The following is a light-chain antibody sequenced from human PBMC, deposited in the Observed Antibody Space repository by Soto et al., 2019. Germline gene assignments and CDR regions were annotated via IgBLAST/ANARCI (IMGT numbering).Light chain of an antibody. Sequence: DIQLTQSPSTLSAYVGDRVNMTCRASQSISDWLAWYQQKPGKAPELLISDASTLATGVPSRFSGSGSGTEFTLTISSLQPDDFATYYCQHYNSYSEAFGQGTKVDIK. CDR2: DAS. V-gene: IGKV1-5*01. CDR3: QHYNSYSEA. CDR1: QSISDW. J-gene: IGKJ1*01.